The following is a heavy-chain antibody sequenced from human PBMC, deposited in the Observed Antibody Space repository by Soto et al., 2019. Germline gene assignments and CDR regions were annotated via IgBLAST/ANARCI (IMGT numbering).Heavy chain of an antibody. V-gene: IGHV1-69*06. CDR1: GGTFSSYA. D-gene: IGHD6-19*01. Sequence: SVKVSCKASGGTFSSYAISWVRQAPGQGLEWMGGIIPIFGTANYAQKFQGRVTITADKSTSTAYMELSSLRPEDTAVYYCARGSIAVAGTGPHFDYWGQGTLVTVSS. CDR3: ARGSIAVAGTGPHFDY. CDR2: IIPIFGTA. J-gene: IGHJ4*02.